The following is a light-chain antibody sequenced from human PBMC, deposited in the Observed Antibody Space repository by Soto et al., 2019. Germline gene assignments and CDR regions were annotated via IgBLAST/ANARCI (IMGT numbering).Light chain of an antibody. Sequence: IQLTQSPSSLSASVGDRVTITCRASQGISSYLAWYQQKPGKAPKLLIYAASTLQSGVPSRFSGSGSGTDFTLTISSLQPEDFATYYWQQLKRYPLTFGGGAKVDIK. CDR1: QGISSY. J-gene: IGKJ4*01. CDR2: AAS. V-gene: IGKV1-9*01. CDR3: QQLKRYPLT.